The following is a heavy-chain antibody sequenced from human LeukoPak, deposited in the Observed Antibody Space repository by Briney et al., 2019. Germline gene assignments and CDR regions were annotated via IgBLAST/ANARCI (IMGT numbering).Heavy chain of an antibody. V-gene: IGHV3-30*04. Sequence: GRSLRLSCAASGFTFSSYAMHWVRQAPGKGLEWVAVISYDGSNKYYADSVKGRFTISRDNSKNTLYLQMNSLRAEDTAVYYCASALDGSGSRSFDYWGQGTLVTVSS. D-gene: IGHD3-10*01. J-gene: IGHJ4*02. CDR3: ASALDGSGSRSFDY. CDR1: GFTFSSYA. CDR2: ISYDGSNK.